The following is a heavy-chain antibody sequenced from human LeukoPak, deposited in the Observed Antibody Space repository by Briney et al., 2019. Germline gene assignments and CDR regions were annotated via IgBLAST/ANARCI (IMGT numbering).Heavy chain of an antibody. D-gene: IGHD6-19*01. CDR1: GFTFSSYT. V-gene: IGHV3-23*01. CDR2: ISGSGVGT. J-gene: IGHJ4*02. CDR3: AKDRGKYSSGFDY. Sequence: TGGSLRLSCAASGFTFSSYTMNWVRQAPGKGLEWVSAISGSGVGTYYADSVKGRFTISRDNSWNTLYLQMSSLRAEDTAVYYCAKDRGKYSSGFDYWGQGTLVTVSS.